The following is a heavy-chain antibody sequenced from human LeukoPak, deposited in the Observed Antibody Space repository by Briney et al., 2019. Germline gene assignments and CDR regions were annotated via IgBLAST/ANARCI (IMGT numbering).Heavy chain of an antibody. CDR1: GGSFSGYY. CDR2: INHSGST. Sequence: PSETLSLTCAVYGGSFSGYYWSRIRQPPGKGLEWIGEINHSGSTNYNPSLKSRGTISVDTSKNQFSLKLSSVTAADTAVYYRARAGLRYFGWKHYFDYWGQGTLVTVSS. CDR3: ARAGLRYFGWKHYFDY. D-gene: IGHD3-9*01. V-gene: IGHV4-34*01. J-gene: IGHJ4*02.